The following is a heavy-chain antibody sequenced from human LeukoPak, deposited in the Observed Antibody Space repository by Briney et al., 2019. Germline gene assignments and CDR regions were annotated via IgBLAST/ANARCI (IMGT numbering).Heavy chain of an antibody. V-gene: IGHV4-39*01. CDR3: AILTTVPSLGY. CDR2: IYYSGST. CDR1: GGSISSSSYY. D-gene: IGHD4-17*01. Sequence: SETLSLTCTVSGGSISSSSYYWGWIRQPPGKGLEWIGSIYYSGSTYYNPSLKSRVTISVDTSKNQFSLKLSSVTAADTAVFYCAILTTVPSLGYWGQGTLVTVSS. J-gene: IGHJ4*02.